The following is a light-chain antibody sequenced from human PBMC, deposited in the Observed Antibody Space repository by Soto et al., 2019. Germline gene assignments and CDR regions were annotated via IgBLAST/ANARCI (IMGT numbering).Light chain of an antibody. V-gene: IGKV1-33*01. CDR3: QQYDRLTIT. J-gene: IGKJ5*01. Sequence: DIWMTQYPASVSASVGDRVTITCQASQDIGNFLTWYQQKPERAPVLLIYDAANLATGVPTRFSGSGSGRDFTLTISSLQPEDIAAYYCQQYDRLTITFGQGTRLEIK. CDR1: QDIGNF. CDR2: DAA.